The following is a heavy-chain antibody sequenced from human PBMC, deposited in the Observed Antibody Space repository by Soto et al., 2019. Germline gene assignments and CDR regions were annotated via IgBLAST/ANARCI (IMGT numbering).Heavy chain of an antibody. CDR2: VCHTGGT. J-gene: IGHJ4*02. V-gene: IGHV3-66*01. CDR1: GFIVSSDY. Sequence: EVQLVQSGGGLVQPGGSLRLSCVVSGFIVSSDYIAWVRQAPGKGLEWVSVVCHTGGTLYADSVKGRFTISRDNSKNTVYLQMNSLRAEDTAMYYCAKATWDYWGQGTLVTVSS. CDR3: AKATWDY.